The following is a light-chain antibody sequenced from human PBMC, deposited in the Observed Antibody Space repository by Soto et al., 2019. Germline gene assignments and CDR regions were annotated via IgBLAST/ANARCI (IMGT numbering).Light chain of an antibody. J-gene: IGKJ1*01. V-gene: IGKV1-5*01. CDR2: DAA. CDR1: QDIGPW. Sequence: GDRVTITCRASQDIGPWLAWYQQKPGKAPKLLISDAASLQSGVPSRFSGDRSGTEFTLTINRLQAEDFATYFCKQFRNSWTFGQGTRVEIK. CDR3: KQFRNSWT.